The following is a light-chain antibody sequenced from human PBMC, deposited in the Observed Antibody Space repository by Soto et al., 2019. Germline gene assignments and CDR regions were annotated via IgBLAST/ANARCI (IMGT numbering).Light chain of an antibody. V-gene: IGLV1-40*01. J-gene: IGLJ2*01. Sequence: QSVLTQPPSVSGAPGQRVTISCTGSSSNIGAGYDVHWYQQLPGTAPKLLIYGNSNRPSGVPDRFSGSKSGTSASLAITGLQAEDEADYYCQSYDSSLSVHVVFVGGTTLTVL. CDR1: SSNIGAGYD. CDR3: QSYDSSLSVHVV. CDR2: GNS.